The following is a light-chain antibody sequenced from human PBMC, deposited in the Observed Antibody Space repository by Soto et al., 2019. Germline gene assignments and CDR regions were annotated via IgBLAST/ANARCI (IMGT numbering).Light chain of an antibody. CDR2: RNN. V-gene: IGLV1-47*01. Sequence: QSVLTQPPSASGTPGQRVTISCSGSSSNIGSNYVYWYQQLPGTAPKLLIYRNNQRPSGVPDRFSGSKSGTSASLAISGLRPEDEADYYCAAWDASLSGVVFGGGTKVTFL. CDR1: SSNIGSNY. CDR3: AAWDASLSGVV. J-gene: IGLJ2*01.